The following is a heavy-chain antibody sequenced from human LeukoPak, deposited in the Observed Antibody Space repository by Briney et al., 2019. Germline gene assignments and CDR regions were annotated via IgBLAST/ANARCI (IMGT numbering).Heavy chain of an antibody. CDR2: IYYSGST. J-gene: IGHJ6*04. Sequence: SETLSLTCTVSGGSISSYYWSWIRQPPGKGLEWIGYIYYSGSTNYNPSLKSRVTISVDTSKNQFSLKLSSVTAVPYYYGKDVWGKGTTVTVSS. CDR3: V. V-gene: IGHV4-59*01. CDR1: GGSISSYY.